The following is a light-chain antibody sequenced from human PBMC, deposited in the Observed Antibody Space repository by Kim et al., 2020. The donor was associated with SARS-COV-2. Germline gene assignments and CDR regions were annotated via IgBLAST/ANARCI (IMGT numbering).Light chain of an antibody. J-gene: IGLJ3*02. Sequence: KTVIISTTRSSGTITTSYVQWYQQRPRSAPTTLIYEDDRRPSGVPDRFSGSIDYSSNSASLTISGLKTEDEADYYCQSSDPSSHWVLGGGTKLTVL. CDR2: EDD. CDR1: SGTITTSY. CDR3: QSSDPSSHWV. V-gene: IGLV6-57*03.